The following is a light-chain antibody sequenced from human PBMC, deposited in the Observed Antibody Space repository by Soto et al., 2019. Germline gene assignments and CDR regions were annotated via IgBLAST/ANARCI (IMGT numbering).Light chain of an antibody. J-gene: IGLJ1*01. CDR1: SSDVGGYNY. CDR2: DVS. CDR3: NSYTISSTV. Sequence: QSVLTQPASVSGSPGQSITISCTGTSSDVGGYNYVSWYQQHPGRAPKLLIYDVSDRPSGVSNRFSGSKSGNTASLTISGLQVEDGADYYCNSYTISSTVFGTGTKVTAL. V-gene: IGLV2-14*01.